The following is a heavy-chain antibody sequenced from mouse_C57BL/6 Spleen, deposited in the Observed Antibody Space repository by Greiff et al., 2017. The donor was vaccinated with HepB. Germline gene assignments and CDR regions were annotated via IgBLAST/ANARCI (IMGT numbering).Heavy chain of an antibody. CDR3: ASSWNYYGSSPHYYAMDY. CDR2: IYPRSGNT. CDR1: GYTFTSYG. Sequence: QVQLQQSGAELARPGASVKLSCKASGYTFTSYGISWVKQRTGQGLEWIGEIYPRSGNTYYNEKFKGKATLTADKSSSTAYMELRSLTSEDSAVYFCASSWNYYGSSPHYYAMDYWGQGTSVTVSS. D-gene: IGHD1-1*01. J-gene: IGHJ4*01. V-gene: IGHV1-81*01.